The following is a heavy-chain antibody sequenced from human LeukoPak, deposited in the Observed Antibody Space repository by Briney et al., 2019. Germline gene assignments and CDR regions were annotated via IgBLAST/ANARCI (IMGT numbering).Heavy chain of an antibody. CDR1: GGSISSSSYY. Sequence: SETLPLTCTGSGGSISSSSYYWGWIRQPPGKGLEWIGSICYSGSNDYSPSLKSRVTISVDTSKDQFSLSLSSLTDADTAVYYCARHATGYCTGSYRGVFDCWGQGTLVTVSS. J-gene: IGHJ4*02. D-gene: IGHD2-8*02. CDR3: ARHATGYCTGSYRGVFDC. V-gene: IGHV4-39*01. CDR2: ICYSGSN.